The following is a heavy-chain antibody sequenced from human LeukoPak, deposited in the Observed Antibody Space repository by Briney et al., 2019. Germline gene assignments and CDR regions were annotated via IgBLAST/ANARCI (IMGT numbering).Heavy chain of an antibody. J-gene: IGHJ4*02. CDR2: ISGSGGST. CDR1: GGSFSGYY. Sequence: ETLSLTCAVYGGSFSGYYWSWIRQAPGKGLEWVSAISGSGGSTYYADSVKGRFTISRDNSKNTLYLQMNSLRAEDTAVYYCAKGVRNSIAAAAAPLGCWGQGTLVTVSS. CDR3: AKGVRNSIAAAAAPLGC. D-gene: IGHD6-13*01. V-gene: IGHV3-23*01.